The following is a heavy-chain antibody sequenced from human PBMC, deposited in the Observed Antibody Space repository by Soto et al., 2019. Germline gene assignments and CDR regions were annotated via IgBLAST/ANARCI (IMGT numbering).Heavy chain of an antibody. V-gene: IGHV4-38-2*01. CDR1: SYSIRSGDY. J-gene: IGHJ4*02. Sequence: LSLTCAVSSYSIRSGDYWAWIRQSPGKGLEWFGSISHSEDTFYNPSLRSRVILSIDASKNQFSLELTSVTAADTALYYCARVHSSGHGVDYWGQGTLVTVSS. CDR2: ISHSEDT. D-gene: IGHD6-19*01. CDR3: ARVHSSGHGVDY.